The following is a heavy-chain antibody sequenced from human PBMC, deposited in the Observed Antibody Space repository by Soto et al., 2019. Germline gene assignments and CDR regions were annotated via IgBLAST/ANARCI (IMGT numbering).Heavy chain of an antibody. CDR3: TTAPLGYCSGGSCYSYYYYYMDV. J-gene: IGHJ6*03. V-gene: IGHV3-15*01. CDR1: GFTFSNAW. D-gene: IGHD2-15*01. CDR2: IKSKTDGGTT. Sequence: GGSLRLSCAASGFTFSNAWMSWVRQAPGKGLEWVGRIKSKTDGGTTDYAAPVKGRFTISRDDSKNTLYLQMNSLKTEDTAVYYCTTAPLGYCSGGSCYSYYYYYMDVWGKGTTVTVSS.